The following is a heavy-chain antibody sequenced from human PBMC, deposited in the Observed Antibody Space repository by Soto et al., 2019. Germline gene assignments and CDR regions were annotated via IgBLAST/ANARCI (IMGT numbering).Heavy chain of an antibody. J-gene: IGHJ6*03. CDR3: ARDSWADCSGGSCYYYYMDV. V-gene: IGHV4-31*03. CDR1: GGSISSGGYY. D-gene: IGHD2-15*01. Sequence: PSETLSLTCTVSGGSISSGGYYWSWIRQHPGKGLEWIGYIYYSGSTYYNPSLKSRVTISVDTSKNQFSLKLSSVTAADTAVYYFARDSWADCSGGSCYYYYMDVWGKGTTVTVSS. CDR2: IYYSGST.